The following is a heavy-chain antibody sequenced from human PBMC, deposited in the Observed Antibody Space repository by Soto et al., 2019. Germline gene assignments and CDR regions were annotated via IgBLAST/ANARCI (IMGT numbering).Heavy chain of an antibody. D-gene: IGHD6-13*01. J-gene: IGHJ5*02. CDR3: AKDGERSSSCYGTFSWFDP. CDR2: ISAYNGNT. Sequence: GXSVKVSCKASGYTLTSYGISWVRQAPGQGLEWMGWISAYNGNTNYAQKLQGRVTMTTDTSTSTAYMELRSLRSDDTAVYYFAKDGERSSSCYGTFSWFDPWGQGTLVTASS. CDR1: GYTLTSYG. V-gene: IGHV1-18*04.